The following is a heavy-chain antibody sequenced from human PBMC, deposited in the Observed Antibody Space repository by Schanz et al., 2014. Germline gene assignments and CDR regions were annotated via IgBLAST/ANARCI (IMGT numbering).Heavy chain of an antibody. CDR2: ISGRGDST. V-gene: IGHV3-23*04. D-gene: IGHD5-12*01. CDR1: GFSFSTYA. Sequence: EVQLVESGGGLAQPGGSLRLSCAASGFSFSTYAMNWVRQAPGKGLEWVSLISGRGDSTHYADSVKGRFTISRDNAKNSLYLQMNSLRAEDTAVYFCARDGGRDGYNLAFDVWGQGTLVTVSS. CDR3: ARDGGRDGYNLAFDV. J-gene: IGHJ3*01.